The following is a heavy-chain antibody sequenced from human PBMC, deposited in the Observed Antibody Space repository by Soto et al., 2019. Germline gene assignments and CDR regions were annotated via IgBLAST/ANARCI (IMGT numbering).Heavy chain of an antibody. Sequence: TGGSLRLSGAASGFMFSHDWMNWVRQGPGKGLEWIARIISGGSRVTYADSVEGRFTITRDNAKNMLFLEMHSLTVEDTAVYYCARERTSKGGLDVWGQGTTVTVSS. CDR1: GFMFSHDW. V-gene: IGHV3-74*01. J-gene: IGHJ6*02. CDR2: IISGGSRV. CDR3: ARERTSKGGLDV.